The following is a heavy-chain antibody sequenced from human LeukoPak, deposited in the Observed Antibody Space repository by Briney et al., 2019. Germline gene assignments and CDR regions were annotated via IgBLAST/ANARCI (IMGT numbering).Heavy chain of an antibody. CDR2: VNSDGSDT. V-gene: IGHV3-74*01. CDR3: AKNGPGLGYFDY. Sequence: RGSLRLSCAASGFTFSSYWMHWVRQAPGKGLVWVSRVNSDGSDTTYADSVKGRFTISRDNAKNTLYLQMNSLRAEDTAVYYCAKNGPGLGYFDYWGQGTLVTVSS. CDR1: GFTFSSYW. D-gene: IGHD3-10*01. J-gene: IGHJ4*02.